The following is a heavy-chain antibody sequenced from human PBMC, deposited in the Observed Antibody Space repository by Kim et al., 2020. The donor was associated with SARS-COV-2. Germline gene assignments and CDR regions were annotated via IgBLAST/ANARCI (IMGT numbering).Heavy chain of an antibody. CDR2: INHSGTT. J-gene: IGHJ5*02. CDR3: ARAPTPLVVVAARNDP. D-gene: IGHD2-15*01. CDR1: GGSFSGYY. Sequence: SETLSLTCAVYGGSFSGYYWSWLRQPPGKGLEWIGEINHSGTTNYNPSLKSRVTISLDTSKNQFSLKLSSVTAADTAVYYCARAPTPLVVVAARNDPWGQGTLVTVSS. V-gene: IGHV4-34*01.